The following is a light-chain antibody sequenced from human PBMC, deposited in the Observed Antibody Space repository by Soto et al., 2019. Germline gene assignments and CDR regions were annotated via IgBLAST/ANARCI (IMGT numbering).Light chain of an antibody. CDR3: ATWDDSLYGMV. CDR2: TNN. CDR1: SSNIGRNP. V-gene: IGLV1-44*01. Sequence: QSVLTQPPSASRTPGQRVTISCSGGSSNIGRNPVNWYLQLPGTAPKLLIYTNNQRPSGVPDRVSASKSGTSASLTISGLQSEDEADYYCATWDDSLYGMVFGGGTKLTVL. J-gene: IGLJ2*01.